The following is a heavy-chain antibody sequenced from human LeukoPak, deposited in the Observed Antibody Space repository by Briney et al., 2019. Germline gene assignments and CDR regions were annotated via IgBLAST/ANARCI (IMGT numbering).Heavy chain of an antibody. V-gene: IGHV1-69*13. CDR2: IIPIFGTA. CDR1: GGTFSSYA. CDR3: AREKKSGYSGYDPYYYYYMDV. J-gene: IGHJ6*03. Sequence: GASVKVSCKASGGTFSSYAISWVRQAPGQGLEWMGGIIPIFGTANYAQKFQGRVTITADESTSTAYMELSSLRSEDTALYYCAREKKSGYSGYDPYYYYYMDVWGKGTTVTVSS. D-gene: IGHD5-12*01.